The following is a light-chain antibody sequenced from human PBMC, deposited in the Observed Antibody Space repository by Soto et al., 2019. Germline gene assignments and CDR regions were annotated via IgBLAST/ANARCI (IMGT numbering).Light chain of an antibody. CDR1: SSDLGGYNY. Sequence: QSVLTQPASVSGSPGQSITISCTGTSSDLGGYNYVSWYQQHPGEAPKLIIYEVSNRPSGVSTRFSGSKSGNTASLTVSGLQTEDEAYYYCSSYTSSRTYVFGPVTKLTVL. CDR2: EVS. J-gene: IGLJ1*01. CDR3: SSYTSSRTYV. V-gene: IGLV2-14*01.